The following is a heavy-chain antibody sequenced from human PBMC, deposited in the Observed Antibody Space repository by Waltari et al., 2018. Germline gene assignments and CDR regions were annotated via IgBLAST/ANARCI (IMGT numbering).Heavy chain of an antibody. V-gene: IGHV4-31*03. J-gene: IGHJ3*02. D-gene: IGHD1-26*01. Sequence: QVQLQESGPGLVKPSQTLSLTCTVSGGSISSGGYYWSWIRQHPGKGLEWIGYIYYSGSTYYNPSLKSRVTISVDTSKNQISLKLSSVTAADTAVYYCARDRGSGSYYSGDAFDIWGQGTMVTVSS. CDR1: GGSISSGGYY. CDR2: IYYSGST. CDR3: ARDRGSGSYYSGDAFDI.